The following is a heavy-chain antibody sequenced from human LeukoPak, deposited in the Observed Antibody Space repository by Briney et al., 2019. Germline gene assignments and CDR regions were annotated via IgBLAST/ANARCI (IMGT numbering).Heavy chain of an antibody. CDR2: IYYSGST. J-gene: IGHJ2*01. CDR3: ARRTYFDL. Sequence: SETLSLTCTVSGGSVSNYYWSWVRQPPGKGLEWIGYIYYSGSTTYNPSLKSRVTISVDTSKNQFSLKLSSVTAADTAVYYCARRTYFDLWGRGTLVTVSS. CDR1: GGSVSNYY. V-gene: IGHV4-59*08.